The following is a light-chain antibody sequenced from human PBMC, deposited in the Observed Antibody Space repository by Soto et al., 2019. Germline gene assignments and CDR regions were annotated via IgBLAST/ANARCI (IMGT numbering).Light chain of an antibody. V-gene: IGKV3-20*01. J-gene: IGKJ4*01. CDR3: QQYGSSPRVT. Sequence: EMVLTQSPGTLSLSQGERATLSCRASQSVSSSYLAWYQEKPGQAPRLLIYGASSRATGIPDRFSGSGSGTDFTLTISRLEPEDSAVYYCQQYGSSPRVTFGGGTKVEIK. CDR2: GAS. CDR1: QSVSSSY.